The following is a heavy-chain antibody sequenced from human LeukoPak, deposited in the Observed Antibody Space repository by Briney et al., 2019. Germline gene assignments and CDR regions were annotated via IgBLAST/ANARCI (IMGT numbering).Heavy chain of an antibody. V-gene: IGHV4-39*01. D-gene: IGHD2-2*01. CDR1: GASISSSSYY. J-gene: IGHJ4*02. Sequence: SETLSLTCTVSGASISSSSYYWGWIRQPPGKGLEWIGSIYYSGITYYNPSLKSRVTISVDTSKNQFSLKLTSVTAADTAVYYCARLLRYCSSTSCYYFDYWGQGTLVTVSS. CDR2: IYYSGIT. CDR3: ARLLRYCSSTSCYYFDY.